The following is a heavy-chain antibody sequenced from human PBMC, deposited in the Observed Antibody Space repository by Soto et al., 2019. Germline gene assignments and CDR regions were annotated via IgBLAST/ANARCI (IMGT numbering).Heavy chain of an antibody. CDR1: GFTVSSNY. Sequence: SLRLSCAASGFTVSSNYMSWVRQAPGKGLEWVSVIYSGGSTYYADSVKGRFTISRDNSKNTLYLQMNSLRAEDTAVYYCATDVGGSSSFDYWGQGTLVTVSS. CDR2: IYSGGST. V-gene: IGHV3-53*01. CDR3: ATDVGGSSSFDY. D-gene: IGHD1-26*01. J-gene: IGHJ4*02.